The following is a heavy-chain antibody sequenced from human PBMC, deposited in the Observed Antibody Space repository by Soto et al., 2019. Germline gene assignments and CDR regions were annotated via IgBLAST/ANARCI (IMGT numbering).Heavy chain of an antibody. CDR1: GGTFSNYG. J-gene: IGHJ4*02. Sequence: QVKLVQSGTEVKRPGSSVKVSCKASGGTFSNYGLSWVRQAPGHGLQWMGGIIPLFGTLHNAREFQDRVTITADQSTGTAYMDLRSMTYDDTAVYFCETTPFNMASAGSYYFASWGQGILVTVSS. V-gene: IGHV1-69*01. CDR3: ETTPFNMASAGSYYFAS. CDR2: IIPLFGTL. D-gene: IGHD6-13*01.